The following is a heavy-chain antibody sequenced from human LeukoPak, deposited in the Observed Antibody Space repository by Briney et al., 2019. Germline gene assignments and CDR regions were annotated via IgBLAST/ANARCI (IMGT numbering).Heavy chain of an antibody. CDR2: IYYSGNT. CDR3: ARSMRVVVIPSAQAFDI. CDR1: GGSISSYY. J-gene: IGHJ3*02. V-gene: IGHV4-59*08. Sequence: SETLSLTCTVSGGSISSYYWSWIRQPPGKELEWIGYIYYSGNTNYNPSLKSRVTISVDTSKNQFSLELSSVTAADTAVYYCARSMRVVVIPSAQAFDIWGQGTMVTVSS. D-gene: IGHD2-15*01.